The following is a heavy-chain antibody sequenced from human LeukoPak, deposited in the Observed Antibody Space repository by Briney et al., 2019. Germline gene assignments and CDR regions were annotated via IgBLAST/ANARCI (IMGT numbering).Heavy chain of an antibody. CDR2: INHSGST. J-gene: IGHJ5*02. V-gene: IGHV4-34*01. CDR3: ARGGGDTGYSSSWYWFDP. D-gene: IGHD6-13*01. CDR1: GGSFSGYY. Sequence: SETLSLTCAVYGGSFSGYYWSWIRQPPGNGLEWIGEINHSGSTNYNPSLKSRVTISVDTSKNQFSLKLSSVTAADTAVYYCARGGGDTGYSSSWYWFDPWGQGTLVTVSS.